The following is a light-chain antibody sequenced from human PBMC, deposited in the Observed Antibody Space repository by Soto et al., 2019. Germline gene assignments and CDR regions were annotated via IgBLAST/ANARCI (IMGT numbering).Light chain of an antibody. CDR2: GTS. V-gene: IGKV3-20*01. J-gene: IGKJ3*01. CDR3: QQYGSSLFT. Sequence: DIVLTQSPGTLSLSPGERATLSCRASQSVSSKYLAWYQQKPGQPPRVLIYGTSIRATSIPERFSGGGSGTDFTLTITRLESEDFAVYYCQQYGSSLFTFGPGTTVDFK. CDR1: QSVSSKY.